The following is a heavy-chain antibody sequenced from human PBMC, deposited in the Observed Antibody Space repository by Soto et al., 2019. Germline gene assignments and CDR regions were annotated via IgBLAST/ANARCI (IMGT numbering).Heavy chain of an antibody. J-gene: IGHJ4*02. CDR3: AKDLEVLSARFES. V-gene: IGHV3-23*01. CDR1: GFTFGSYA. CDR2: ISASGGRT. Sequence: LRLSCRASGFTFGSYAMAWVRQAPGKGLEWVSGISASGGRTYYADSAKGRFTISRDNSNNTLYLQMSSLRAEDTAVYYCAKDLEVLSARFESWGQGALVTVSS. D-gene: IGHD2-15*01.